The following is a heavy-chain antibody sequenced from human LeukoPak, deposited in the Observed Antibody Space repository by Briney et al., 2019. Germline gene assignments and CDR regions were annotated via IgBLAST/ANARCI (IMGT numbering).Heavy chain of an antibody. CDR3: ARDTDRGGAFDI. CDR2: IYYSGST. V-gene: IGHV4-39*07. CDR1: GGSISSSSYY. Sequence: PSETLSLTCTVSGGSISSSSYYWGWIRQPPGKGLEWIGSIYYSGSTYYNPSLKSRVTISVDTSKNQFSLKLSSVTAADTAVYYCARDTDRGGAFDIWGQGTMVTVSS. D-gene: IGHD3-10*01. J-gene: IGHJ3*02.